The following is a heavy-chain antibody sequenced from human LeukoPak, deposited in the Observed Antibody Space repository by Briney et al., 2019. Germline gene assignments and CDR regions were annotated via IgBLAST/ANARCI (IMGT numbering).Heavy chain of an antibody. V-gene: IGHV1-2*02. CDR3: ARGKAYGSGSYYPNFDY. D-gene: IGHD3-10*01. CDR2: INPNSGGT. J-gene: IGHJ4*02. Sequence: ASVKVSCRASGYXFTGYYMHWVRQAPGQGLEWLGWINPNSGGTNFAQSFRGRVTVTRDTSISTAFMELRRLISDDTAVYYCARGKAYGSGSYYPNFDYWGQGTLVTVSS. CDR1: GYXFTGYY.